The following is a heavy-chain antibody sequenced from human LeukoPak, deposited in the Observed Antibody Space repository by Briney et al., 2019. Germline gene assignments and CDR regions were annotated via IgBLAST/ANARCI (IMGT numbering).Heavy chain of an antibody. V-gene: IGHV4-61*02. CDR2: IYTSGST. CDR3: ARDQIPLLLWFGGQPEEAGAFDI. D-gene: IGHD3-10*01. J-gene: IGHJ3*02. Sequence: SQTLSLTCTVSGDSISSGNYYWTWIRQPAGKGLEWIGRIYTSGSTNYNPSLKSQVTMSVDTSKNQFSLKLSSVTAADTAVYYCARDQIPLLLWFGGQPEEAGAFDIWGQGTMVTVSS. CDR1: GDSISSGNYY.